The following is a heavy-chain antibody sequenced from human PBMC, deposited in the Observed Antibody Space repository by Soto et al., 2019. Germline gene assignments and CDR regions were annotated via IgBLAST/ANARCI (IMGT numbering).Heavy chain of an antibody. CDR3: ARGSMVRGWGYMDV. D-gene: IGHD3-10*01. CDR1: GFTFSSYS. V-gene: IGHV3-21*01. CDR2: ISSSSSYI. Sequence: VQLVESGGGLVKPGGSLRLSCAASGFTFSSYSMNWVRQAPGKGLEWVSSISSSSSYIYYADSVKGRFTISRDNAKNSLYLQMNSLRAEDTAVYYCARGSMVRGWGYMDVWGKGTTVTVSS. J-gene: IGHJ6*03.